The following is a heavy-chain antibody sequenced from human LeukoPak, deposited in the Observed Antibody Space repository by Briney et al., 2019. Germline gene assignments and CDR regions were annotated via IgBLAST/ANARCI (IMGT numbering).Heavy chain of an antibody. V-gene: IGHV3-30*02. CDR3: AKDPGASVPGFYMDA. D-gene: IGHD2-8*02. Sequence: DSVKGRFTISRDNSKNMLYLQMDSLRPEDTAVFYCAKDPGASVPGFYMDAWGKGTTVTVSS. J-gene: IGHJ6*03.